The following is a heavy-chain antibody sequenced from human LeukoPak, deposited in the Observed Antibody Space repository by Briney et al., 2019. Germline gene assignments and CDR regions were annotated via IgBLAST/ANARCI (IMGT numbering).Heavy chain of an antibody. CDR2: ISWNSGSI. V-gene: IGHV3-9*01. CDR3: AKDGARAPGSPGYMDV. J-gene: IGHJ6*03. CDR1: GFTFDDYA. Sequence: GGSLRLSCAASGFTFDDYAMHWVRHAPGKGLEWVSGISWNSGSIGYADSVKGRFTISRDNAKNSLYLQMNSLRAEDTALYYCAKDGARAPGSPGYMDVWGKGTTVTISS. D-gene: IGHD3-10*01.